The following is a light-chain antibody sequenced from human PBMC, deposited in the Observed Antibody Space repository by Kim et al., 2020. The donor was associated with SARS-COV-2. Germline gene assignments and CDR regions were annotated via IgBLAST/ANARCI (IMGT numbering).Light chain of an antibody. CDR1: SSDVGGYNF. Sequence: QSALTQPPSASGSPGQSVTISCTGTSSDVGGYNFVSWYQRHPGKAPKLMIYEVSKRPSGVPDRFSGSKSGNTASLTVSGLQAEDEADYYCFSFAGSTYVFGTGTKVTVL. V-gene: IGLV2-8*01. J-gene: IGLJ1*01. CDR2: EVS. CDR3: FSFAGSTYV.